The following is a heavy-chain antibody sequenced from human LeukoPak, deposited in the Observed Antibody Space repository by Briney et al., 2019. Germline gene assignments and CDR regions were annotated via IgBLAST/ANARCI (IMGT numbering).Heavy chain of an antibody. CDR1: GFTFGKYW. CDR2: TKLDGSEK. D-gene: IGHD3-3*01. Sequence: QPGGSLRLSCVASGFTFGKYWMSWVRQAPGKGLEWVANTKLDGSEKNYVDSVKGRFTISRDNTKNSLYLQMNSLRAEDTAVFYCARDQYDTWSRRGNFDSWGQGTLVIVSS. V-gene: IGHV3-7*03. CDR3: ARDQYDTWSRRGNFDS. J-gene: IGHJ4*02.